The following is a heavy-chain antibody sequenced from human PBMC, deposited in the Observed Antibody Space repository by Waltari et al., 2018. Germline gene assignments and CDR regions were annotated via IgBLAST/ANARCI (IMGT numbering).Heavy chain of an antibody. Sequence: QITLKESGPTLVKPTQTLTLTCTFSVFSLSTSGVGVGWIRQPPGTALEWLALIYWNDDKRYSPSLKSRLTITKDTSKNQVVLTMTNMDPVDTATYYCAQIIRYFDWSSGYYYYYMDVWGKGTTVTVSS. J-gene: IGHJ6*03. CDR2: IYWNDDK. D-gene: IGHD3-9*01. CDR3: AQIIRYFDWSSGYYYYYMDV. V-gene: IGHV2-5*01. CDR1: VFSLSTSGVG.